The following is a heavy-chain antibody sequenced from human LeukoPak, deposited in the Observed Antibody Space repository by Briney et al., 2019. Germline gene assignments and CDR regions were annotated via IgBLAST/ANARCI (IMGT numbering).Heavy chain of an antibody. V-gene: IGHV1-2*02. J-gene: IGHJ6*03. D-gene: IGHD3-10*01. CDR2: ITPNSGGT. CDR1: GYTLIGYY. CDR3: AREAYDSGSFRTDYYYMDV. Sequence: ASVKVSCKASGYTLIGYYLHWVRQAPGQGLEWMGWITPNSGGTNYAQRFQGRVTMTRDTSISTAYMELSRLRSDDTAVYYCAREAYDSGSFRTDYYYMDVWGKGTTVTISS.